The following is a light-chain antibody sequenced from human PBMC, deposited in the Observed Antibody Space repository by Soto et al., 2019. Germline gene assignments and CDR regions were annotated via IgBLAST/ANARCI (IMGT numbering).Light chain of an antibody. Sequence: QPVLTQSSSASASLGSSVKLTCTLSSGHSSYIIAWHQQQPGKAPRYLMKLEGSGSYNKGSGVPDRFSGSSSGADRYLTISNLQSEDEADYYCVTWDSNTLVVFGGGTKLTVL. CDR3: VTWDSNTLVV. V-gene: IGLV4-60*03. CDR2: LEGSGSY. J-gene: IGLJ2*01. CDR1: SGHSSYI.